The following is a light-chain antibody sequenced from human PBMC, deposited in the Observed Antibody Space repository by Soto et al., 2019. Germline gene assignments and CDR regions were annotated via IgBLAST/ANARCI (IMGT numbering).Light chain of an antibody. CDR1: SSDAGAYNY. Sequence: SVLTQPASVSGSPGQAITISCSGTSSDAGAYNYVSWYQQYPGKAPKLMIYDVSNRPSGVSNRFSGSKSGNTASLTISGLQAEDEADYYCISYTGSSTSYVFGTGTKVTVL. J-gene: IGLJ1*01. V-gene: IGLV2-14*01. CDR3: ISYTGSSTSYV. CDR2: DVS.